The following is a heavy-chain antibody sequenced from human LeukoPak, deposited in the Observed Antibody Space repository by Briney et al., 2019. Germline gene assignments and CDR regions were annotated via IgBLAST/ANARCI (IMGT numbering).Heavy chain of an antibody. D-gene: IGHD6-19*01. V-gene: IGHV4-34*01. CDR2: INHSGST. Sequence: SETLSLTCAVYGGSFSGYYWSWIRQPPGKGLEWIGEINHSGSTNYNPSLKSRVTISVDTSKNQFSLKLSSVTAADTAVYYCARGGGGSGWLSSLPGPHRGGFDYWGQGTLVTVSS. J-gene: IGHJ4*02. CDR1: GGSFSGYY. CDR3: ARGGGGSGWLSSLPGPHRGGFDY.